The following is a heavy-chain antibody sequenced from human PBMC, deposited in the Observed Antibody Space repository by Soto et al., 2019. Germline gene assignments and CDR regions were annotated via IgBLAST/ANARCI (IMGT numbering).Heavy chain of an antibody. V-gene: IGHV1-69*06. CDR3: ARSSNVVVTAYYYYYGMDV. CDR2: IIPIFGTA. J-gene: IGHJ6*02. CDR1: GGTFSSYA. D-gene: IGHD2-21*02. Sequence: SVKVSCKASGGTFSSYAISWVRQAPGQGLEWMGGIIPIFGTANYAQKFQGRVTITADKSASTAYMELSSLRSEDTAVYYCARSSNVVVTAYYYYYGMDVWGQGTTVTVSS.